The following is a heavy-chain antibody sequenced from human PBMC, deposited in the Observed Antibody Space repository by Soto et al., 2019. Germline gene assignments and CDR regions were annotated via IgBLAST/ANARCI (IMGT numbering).Heavy chain of an antibody. D-gene: IGHD6-6*01. V-gene: IGHV4-34*01. CDR3: ARGEYSSYKLGNDY. J-gene: IGHJ4*02. CDR1: GGSFSGYY. CDR2: INHSGST. Sequence: SETLSLTCAVYGGSFSGYYWSWIRQLPGKGLEWIGEINHSGSTNYNPSLKSRVTISVDTSKNQFSLKLSSVTAADTAVYYCARGEYSSYKLGNDYWGQGTLVTFSS.